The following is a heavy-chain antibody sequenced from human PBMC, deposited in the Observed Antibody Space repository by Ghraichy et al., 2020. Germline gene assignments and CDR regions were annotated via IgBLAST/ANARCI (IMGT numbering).Heavy chain of an antibody. V-gene: IGHV6-1*01. CDR3: ARGGMGYFDWLLPMEFYGMDV. CDR2: TYYRSKWYN. CDR1: GDSVSSNSAA. J-gene: IGHJ6*02. Sequence: SETLSLTCAISGDSVSSNSAAWNWIRQSPSRGLEWLGRTYYRSKWYNDYAVSVKSRITINPDTSKNQFSLQLNSVTPEDTAVYYCARGGMGYFDWLLPMEFYGMDVWGQGTTVTVSS. D-gene: IGHD3-9*01.